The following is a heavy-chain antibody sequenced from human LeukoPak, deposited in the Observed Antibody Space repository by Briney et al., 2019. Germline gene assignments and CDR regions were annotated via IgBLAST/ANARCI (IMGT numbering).Heavy chain of an antibody. Sequence: GGSLRLSCAASGFTFSSYWMHWVRQAPGKGPVWVARTNRDGSSTAYADSVKGRFTISKDNAKNTLYLLMNSLRAEDTAVYYCARDSVEWYIFDYWGQGTLVTVSS. CDR2: TNRDGSST. J-gene: IGHJ4*02. V-gene: IGHV3-74*01. CDR1: GFTFSSYW. CDR3: ARDSVEWYIFDY. D-gene: IGHD3-3*01.